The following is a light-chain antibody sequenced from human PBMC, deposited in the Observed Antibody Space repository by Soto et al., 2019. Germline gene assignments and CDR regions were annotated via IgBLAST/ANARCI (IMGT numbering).Light chain of an antibody. CDR1: QSVGSN. CDR3: QHLNSGPPDRT. J-gene: IGKJ1*01. V-gene: IGKV3-15*01. Sequence: EIVMTQSPATLSVSPGERATLSCRASQSVGSNLAWYQQKPGQAPRLLIYGESTRATGIPDRFSGSGSGTEFTLTISSLPSEDFAIYFCQHLNSGPPDRTFGQAPKVEIK. CDR2: GES.